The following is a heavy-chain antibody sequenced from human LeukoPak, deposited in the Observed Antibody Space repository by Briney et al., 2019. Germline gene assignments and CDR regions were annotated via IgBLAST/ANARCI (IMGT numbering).Heavy chain of an antibody. D-gene: IGHD3-9*01. Sequence: GGSLRLSCAASGFTFSRYAMMWVRQAPGKGLEWVSTINDRGTSTDYGDSVKGRFTISRDNSKNTLYLQMNSLRAEDTAVYYCAKMFLTGYNIFDYWGQGTLVTVSS. CDR2: INDRGTST. J-gene: IGHJ4*02. V-gene: IGHV3-23*01. CDR3: AKMFLTGYNIFDY. CDR1: GFTFSRYA.